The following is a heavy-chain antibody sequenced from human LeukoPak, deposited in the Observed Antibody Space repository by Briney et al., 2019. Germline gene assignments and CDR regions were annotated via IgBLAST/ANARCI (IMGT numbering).Heavy chain of an antibody. CDR1: GGSISSYY. CDR3: ARDEPMNWVDP. Sequence: SETLSLTCTVSGGSISSYYWSWIRQPAGKRLEWIGRIYTNDSTNHNPSLKSRVTMSVDTSKSQFSLKLTSVTAADTAVYYCARDEPMNWVDPWGQGTLVTVSS. J-gene: IGHJ5*02. V-gene: IGHV4-4*07. CDR2: IYTNDST.